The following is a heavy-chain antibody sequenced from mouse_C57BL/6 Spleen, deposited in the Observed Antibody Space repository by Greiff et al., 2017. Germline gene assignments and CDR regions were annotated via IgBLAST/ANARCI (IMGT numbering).Heavy chain of an antibody. CDR3: ARADYYYGSSYNAMDY. J-gene: IGHJ4*01. V-gene: IGHV3-6*01. CDR1: GYSITSGYY. Sequence: EVKLQESGPGLVKPSQSLSLTCSVTGYSITSGYYWNWIRQFPGNKLEWMGYISYDGSNNYNPSLKNRISITRDTSKNQFFLKLNSVTTEDTATYYCARADYYYGSSYNAMDYWGQGTSVTVSS. D-gene: IGHD1-1*01. CDR2: ISYDGSN.